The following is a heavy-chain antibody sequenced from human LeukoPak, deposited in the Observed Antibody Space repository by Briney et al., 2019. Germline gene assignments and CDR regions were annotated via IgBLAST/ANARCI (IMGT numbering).Heavy chain of an antibody. Sequence: PGGSLRLSCAASGFTFTSHAMTWVRQAPGKGLEWVSMISGGGERTYYADSVKGRFTISRDNSKNTLYLQMNSLRVDDTAVYYCARKGTAAAGLPLDYWGQGTPVTISS. V-gene: IGHV3-23*01. D-gene: IGHD6-25*01. J-gene: IGHJ4*02. CDR3: ARKGTAAAGLPLDY. CDR1: GFTFTSHA. CDR2: ISGGGERT.